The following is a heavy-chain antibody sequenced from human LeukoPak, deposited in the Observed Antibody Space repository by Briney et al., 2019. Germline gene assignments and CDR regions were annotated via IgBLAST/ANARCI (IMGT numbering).Heavy chain of an antibody. CDR3: AREDGSSSLYYYYGMDV. J-gene: IGHJ6*02. V-gene: IGHV1-2*02. D-gene: IGHD6-6*01. CDR2: INPNSGGT. CDR1: GYTFTRYY. Sequence: ASVKVSCKAAGYTFTRYYMHWVRQAPGQGLEWMGWINPNSGGTNYAQKFQGRVTMTRDTSISTAYMELSRLRSDDTAVYYCAREDGSSSLYYYYGMDVWGQGTTVTVSS.